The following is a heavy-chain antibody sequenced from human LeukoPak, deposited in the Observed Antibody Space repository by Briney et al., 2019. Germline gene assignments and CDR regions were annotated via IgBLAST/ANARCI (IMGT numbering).Heavy chain of an antibody. CDR3: ARDLGGANWFDP. J-gene: IGHJ5*02. Sequence: SQTLSLTCTVSGGSISSGSYYWSWIRQPAGKGLEWIGRIYTSGSTNYNPSLKSRVTISVDTSKNQFSLKLSSVTAADTAVYYCARDLGGANWFDPWGQGTLVTVFS. D-gene: IGHD3-16*01. V-gene: IGHV4-61*02. CDR2: IYTSGST. CDR1: GGSISSGSYY.